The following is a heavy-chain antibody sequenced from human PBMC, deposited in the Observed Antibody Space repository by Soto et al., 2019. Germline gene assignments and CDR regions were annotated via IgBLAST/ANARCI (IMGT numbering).Heavy chain of an antibody. CDR2: ISRSGGT. Sequence: GGSLRLSCVASGSTISSYAMSWVRQAPGKGLEWVSAISRSGGTYYADSVKGRFTISRDNSKNTLYLQMNSLRAEDTAVYYCGKRDSSGYYYFDYWGQGTPVTVSS. CDR1: GSTISSYA. D-gene: IGHD3-22*01. CDR3: GKRDSSGYYYFDY. V-gene: IGHV3-23*01. J-gene: IGHJ4*02.